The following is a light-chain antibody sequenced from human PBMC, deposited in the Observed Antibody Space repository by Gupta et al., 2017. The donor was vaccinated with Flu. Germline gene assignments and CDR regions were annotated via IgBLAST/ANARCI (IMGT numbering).Light chain of an antibody. CDR2: AAS. J-gene: IGKJ1*01. CDR1: QSTSNY. CDR3: QQSRS. Sequence: DIQVTQSPSSLSASIGDRVTITCRASQSTSNYINWYQQESGKAPKLLINAASSLQSGVPSRFSASGSGTFSTLTISSLQPEDSATYDCQQSRSFGQGTKVEIK. V-gene: IGKV1-39*01.